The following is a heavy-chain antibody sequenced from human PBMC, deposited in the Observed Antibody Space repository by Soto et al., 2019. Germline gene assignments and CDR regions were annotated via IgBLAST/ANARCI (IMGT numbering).Heavy chain of an antibody. V-gene: IGHV3-15*01. J-gene: IGHJ4*02. CDR2: IKSKTDGGTT. Sequence: PXGSLRLACAASGXTFSNAWMSWVRQAPGKGLEWVGRIKSKTDGGTTDYDAPVKGRFTISRDDSKNTLYLQMNSMKTEDTAVYYCAPTVDSYGEYYFDYWGQGTLGTVSS. CDR1: GXTFSNAW. D-gene: IGHD4-17*01. CDR3: APTVDSYGEYYFDY.